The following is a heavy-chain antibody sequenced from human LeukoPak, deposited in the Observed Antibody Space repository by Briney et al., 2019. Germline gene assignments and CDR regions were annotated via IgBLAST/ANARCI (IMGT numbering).Heavy chain of an antibody. D-gene: IGHD4-23*01. CDR1: GFTFSSYS. CDR2: ISSSSSTI. CDR3: ARGGYGGNSEGYYYGMDV. V-gene: IGHV3-48*04. J-gene: IGHJ6*02. Sequence: QSGGSLRLSCAASGFTFSSYSMNWVRQAPGKGLEWVSYISSSSSTIYYADSVKGRFTISRDNAKNSLYLQMNSLRAEDTAVYYCARGGYGGNSEGYYYGMDVWGQGTTVTVSS.